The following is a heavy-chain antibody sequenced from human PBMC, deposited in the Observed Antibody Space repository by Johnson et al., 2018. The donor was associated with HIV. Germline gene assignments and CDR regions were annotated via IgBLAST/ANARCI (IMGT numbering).Heavy chain of an antibody. V-gene: IGHV3-33*08. CDR3: ARDQGQWLTQVWDAFDI. J-gene: IGHJ3*02. CDR2: IWCDGSNK. Sequence: QVQLVESGGGLVQPGGSLRLSCAASRFTFSSYGMHWVRQAPGKGLEWVAVIWCDGSNKYYADSVKCRFTISRDNSKNTLYLQMNTLRAEDTAVYFCARDQGQWLTQVWDAFDIWGQGHWSPSL. CDR1: RFTFSSYG. D-gene: IGHD6-19*01.